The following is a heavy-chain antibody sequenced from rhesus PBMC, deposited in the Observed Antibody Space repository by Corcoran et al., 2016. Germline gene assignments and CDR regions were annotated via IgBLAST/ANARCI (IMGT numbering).Heavy chain of an antibody. J-gene: IGHJ6*01. D-gene: IGHD2-39*02. CDR3: TSAYCSGGVCPTLDS. V-gene: IGHV3S26*01. CDR2: IREYVGTR. CDR1: GFTFSSYV. Sequence: DVQLVESGGGLVKPGGSLRLSCVASGFTFSSYVMHWVRQAPGKGLGWVSVIREYVGTRYYADSVKGRFTLSRDNAKNSLFLQMNSLRAEDTAVYYCTSAYCSGGVCPTLDSWGQGVVVTVSS.